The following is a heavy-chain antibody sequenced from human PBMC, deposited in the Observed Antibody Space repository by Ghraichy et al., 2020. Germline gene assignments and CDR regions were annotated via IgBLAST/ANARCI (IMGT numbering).Heavy chain of an antibody. CDR1: GYTFTSYA. D-gene: IGHD6-19*01. V-gene: IGHV7-4-1*02. J-gene: IGHJ6*02. Sequence: ASVKVSCKASGYTFTSYAMNWVRQAPGQGLEWMGWINTNTGNPTYAQGFTGRFVFSLDTSVSTAYLQISSLKAEDTAVYYCARDRSSGWYPKLLYYYYYYGMDVWGQGTTVTVSS. CDR3: ARDRSSGWYPKLLYYYYYYGMDV. CDR2: INTNTGNP.